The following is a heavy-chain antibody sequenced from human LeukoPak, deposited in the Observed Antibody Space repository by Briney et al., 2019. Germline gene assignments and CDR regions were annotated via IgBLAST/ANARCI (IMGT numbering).Heavy chain of an antibody. D-gene: IGHD3-22*01. V-gene: IGHV3-64D*09. CDR2: ISSDGGST. CDR3: VISRSGYYNFDS. CDR1: GFTFSNYA. J-gene: IGHJ4*02. Sequence: PGGALRLSCSAPGFTFSNYAMHSVRQAPGKGLEYVSAISSDGGSTDYADSVKGRFTISRDNSKNMLYLQMSSLRAEDAAIYYCVISRSGYYNFDSWGQGTLVTVSS.